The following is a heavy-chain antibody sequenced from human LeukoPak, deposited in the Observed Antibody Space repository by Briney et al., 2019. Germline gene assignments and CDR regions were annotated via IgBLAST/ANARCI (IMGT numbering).Heavy chain of an antibody. V-gene: IGHV1-24*01. Sequence: ASVKVSCKVSGYTLTELSMHWVRQAPGKGLEWMGGFDPEDGETIYAQKFQGRVTMTEDTSTDTAYMELSSLRSEDTAVYYCATAVGAAGLYNWFDPWGQGTLVTVSS. CDR1: GYTLTELS. D-gene: IGHD6-13*01. CDR3: ATAVGAAGLYNWFDP. J-gene: IGHJ5*02. CDR2: FDPEDGET.